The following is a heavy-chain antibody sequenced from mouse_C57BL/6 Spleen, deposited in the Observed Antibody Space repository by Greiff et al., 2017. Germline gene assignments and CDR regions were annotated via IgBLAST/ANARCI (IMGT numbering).Heavy chain of an antibody. CDR2: IWSGGST. D-gene: IGHD1-2*01. Sequence: QVQLKESGPGLVQPSQSLSITCTVSGFSLTSYGVHWVRQSPGKGLEWLGVIWSGGSTDYNAAFISRLSIRKDNSKCKVFFKMNSRQADDTAVFYCARDGWEKEDWFAYWGQGTLVTVSA. J-gene: IGHJ3*01. V-gene: IGHV2-2*01. CDR3: ARDGWEKEDWFAY. CDR1: GFSLTSYG.